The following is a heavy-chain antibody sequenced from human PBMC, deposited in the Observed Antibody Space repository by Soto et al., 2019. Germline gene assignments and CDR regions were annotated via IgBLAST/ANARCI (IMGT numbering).Heavy chain of an antibody. CDR2: INSDSDNI. Sequence: GGSLRLSCAASGWTFGTYSMNWVRQAPGKGLEWIAYINSDSDNIMYADSVKGRFTISRDNAKNSLFLQMNSLTDEDTAVYYCARLCYDYVWGQGTTVTVSS. V-gene: IGHV3-48*02. CDR3: ARLCYDYV. J-gene: IGHJ6*02. D-gene: IGHD3-3*01. CDR1: GWTFGTYS.